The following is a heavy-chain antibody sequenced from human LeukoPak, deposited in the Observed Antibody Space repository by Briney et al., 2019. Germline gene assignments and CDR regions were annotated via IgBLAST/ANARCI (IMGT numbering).Heavy chain of an antibody. D-gene: IGHD3-3*01. J-gene: IGHJ4*02. V-gene: IGHV3-23*01. CDR1: GFTFSSYA. CDR3: AKREYNFWSGYFF. Sequence: PGGSLRLSCAASGFTFSSYAMTWVRQAPGKGLEWGSSINDSGGSTYYADSVKGRFTISREHSKNPLYLQMNSLRAEDTAVYYCAKREYNFWSGYFFWGQGTLVTVSS. CDR2: INDSGGST.